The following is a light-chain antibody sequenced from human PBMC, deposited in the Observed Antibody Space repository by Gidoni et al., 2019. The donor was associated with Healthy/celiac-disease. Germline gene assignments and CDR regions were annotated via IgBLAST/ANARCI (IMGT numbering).Light chain of an antibody. J-gene: IGLJ1*01. V-gene: IGLV2-14*01. Sequence: QSALPQPASVSGSPGQSITIYCTGTSSDVGGYNYVSWYQQHPGKAHKLMIYEVSNRPSGVSNRFSGSKSGNTASLTISGLQAEDEADYYCSSYTSSSTLRVFGTGTKVTVL. CDR3: SSYTSSSTLRV. CDR2: EVS. CDR1: SSDVGGYNY.